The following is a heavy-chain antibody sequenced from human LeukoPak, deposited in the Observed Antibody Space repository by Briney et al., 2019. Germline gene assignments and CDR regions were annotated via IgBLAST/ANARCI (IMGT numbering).Heavy chain of an antibody. CDR1: GGSISSGSYY. Sequence: SQTLSLTCTVSGGSISSGSYYWSWIRQPAGKGLEWIGRIYTSGSTNYNPSLKSRVTISVDTSKNQFSLKLSSVTAADTAVYYCARVVSYYDFWSGTIDAFDIWGQGTMVTVSS. J-gene: IGHJ3*02. CDR3: ARVVSYYDFWSGTIDAFDI. CDR2: IYTSGST. D-gene: IGHD3-3*01. V-gene: IGHV4-61*02.